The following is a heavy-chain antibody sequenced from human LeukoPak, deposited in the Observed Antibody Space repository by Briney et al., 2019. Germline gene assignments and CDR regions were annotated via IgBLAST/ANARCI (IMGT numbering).Heavy chain of an antibody. Sequence: GGSLRLSCAASGCNLSSYGMHWVRQAPGKGLEWVAVISHEGSDKYYADSVKGRFTISRDNSKNILYVQMNSLRVDDTAVYYCAIGPDYGSSGPWGQGTLVTVSS. J-gene: IGHJ4*02. D-gene: IGHD3-10*01. CDR1: GCNLSSYG. CDR3: AIGPDYGSSGP. V-gene: IGHV3-30*03. CDR2: ISHEGSDK.